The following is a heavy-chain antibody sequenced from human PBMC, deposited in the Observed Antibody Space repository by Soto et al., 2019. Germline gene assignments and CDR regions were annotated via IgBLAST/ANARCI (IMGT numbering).Heavy chain of an antibody. CDR3: ARRIAVEGYGMDV. CDR1: GYSFTNYW. V-gene: IGHV5-51*01. D-gene: IGHD6-19*01. J-gene: IGHJ6*02. CDR2: IYPGDSDP. Sequence: PGESLKISCKGSGYSFTNYWIGWVRQMPGKGLEWMGIIYPGDSDPRYSPSFQGQVTFSADKSISTAYLQWSSLKASDTAMYYCARRIAVEGYGMDVWGQGTTVTVSS.